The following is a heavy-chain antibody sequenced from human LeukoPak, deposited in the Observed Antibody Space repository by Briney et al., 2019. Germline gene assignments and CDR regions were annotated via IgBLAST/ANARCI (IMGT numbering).Heavy chain of an antibody. CDR3: ARSYDSSGYYYREGDY. CDR1: GYSFTNYW. J-gene: IGHJ4*02. Sequence: GESLKISCKGSGYSFTNYWIGWVRQMPGKGLEWMGIIYPGDSDTKYSPSFQGQVTISADKSISTAYLQWSTLKASDTAMYYCARSYDSSGYYYREGDYWGQGTLVTVSS. D-gene: IGHD3-22*01. V-gene: IGHV5-51*01. CDR2: IYPGDSDT.